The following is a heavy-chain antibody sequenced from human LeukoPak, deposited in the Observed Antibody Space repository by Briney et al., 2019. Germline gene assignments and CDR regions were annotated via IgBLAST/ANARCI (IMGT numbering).Heavy chain of an antibody. CDR3: ASRLVPAASH. CDR1: GLTFSSYS. J-gene: IGHJ4*02. D-gene: IGHD2-2*01. V-gene: IGHV3-21*01. CDR2: ISSSSYI. Sequence: GGSLRLSCAASGLTFSSYSTKWVRHAPGKGLEWVSSISSSSYIYYADSVKGRFTISRDNAKNSLYLQMNSLRAEDTAVYYCASRLVPAASHWGQGTLVTVSS.